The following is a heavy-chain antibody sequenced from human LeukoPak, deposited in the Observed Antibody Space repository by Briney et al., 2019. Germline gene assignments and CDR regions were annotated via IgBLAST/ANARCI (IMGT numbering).Heavy chain of an antibody. Sequence: PSETLSLTCTVSGGSISSSSYYWGWIRQPPGKGLEWIGYIYYSGSTNYNPSLKSRVTISVDTSKNQFSLKLSSVTAADTAVYYCARSDFWSGYYHLDYWGQGTLVTVSS. D-gene: IGHD3-3*01. CDR1: GGSISSSSYY. J-gene: IGHJ4*02. V-gene: IGHV4-61*05. CDR2: IYYSGST. CDR3: ARSDFWSGYYHLDY.